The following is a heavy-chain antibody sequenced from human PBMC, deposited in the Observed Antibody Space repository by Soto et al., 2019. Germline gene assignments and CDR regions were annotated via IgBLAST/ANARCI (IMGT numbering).Heavy chain of an antibody. CDR3: TALGSWNRDKDH. CDR1: GGSISRSPYY. D-gene: IGHD6-13*01. J-gene: IGHJ4*02. CDR2: IFYTGTT. V-gene: IGHV4-39*02. Sequence: SETLSLTCSVSGGSISRSPYYWGWFRQSPGKGLERIGSIFYTGTTYYNPSLESRVDIDMDASKENFSLRLTSVTAADTAVYFCTALGSWNRDKDHWGQGLLVTVSS.